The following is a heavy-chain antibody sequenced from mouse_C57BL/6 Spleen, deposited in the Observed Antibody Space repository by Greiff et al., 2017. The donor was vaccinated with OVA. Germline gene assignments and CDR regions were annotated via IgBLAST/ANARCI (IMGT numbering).Heavy chain of an antibody. CDR2: ISYDGSN. V-gene: IGHV3-6*01. CDR1: GYSITSGYY. CDR3: AREAMDY. J-gene: IGHJ4*01. Sequence: EVKLMESGPGLVKPSQSLSLPCSVTGYSITSGYYWNWIRQFPGNKLEWMGYISYDGSNNYNTSLKNRISITRDTSKNQFFLKLNSVTTEDTATYYCAREAMDYWGQGTSVTVSS.